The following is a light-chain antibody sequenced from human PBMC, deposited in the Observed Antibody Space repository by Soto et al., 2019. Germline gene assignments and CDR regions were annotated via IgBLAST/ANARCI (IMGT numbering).Light chain of an antibody. Sequence: AIRMTQSPSSFSASTGDRVTITCRASQGISSYLAWYQQKPGKAHKLLIYASSTLQSGVPSRFSGSGAGTDFTLTISCLQSEDFATYYCQQYYSYPRTFGKGTKLEIK. CDR2: ASS. CDR3: QQYYSYPRT. V-gene: IGKV1-8*01. J-gene: IGKJ2*01. CDR1: QGISSY.